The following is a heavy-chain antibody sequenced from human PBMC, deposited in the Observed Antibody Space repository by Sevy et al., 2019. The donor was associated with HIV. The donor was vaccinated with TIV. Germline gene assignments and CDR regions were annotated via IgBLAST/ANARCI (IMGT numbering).Heavy chain of an antibody. CDR3: ARTRFPLEQPERDGYFDY. Sequence: GGSLRLSCAASGFTFSDYYMSWIRQAPGKGLEWVSYIVGSGNTIYYADSVKGRFTISRANAKNSLYLQMNSLRAEDTAVYYCARTRFPLEQPERDGYFDYWGQGTLVTVSS. CDR2: IVGSGNTI. D-gene: IGHD6-13*01. CDR1: GFTFSDYY. J-gene: IGHJ4*02. V-gene: IGHV3-11*01.